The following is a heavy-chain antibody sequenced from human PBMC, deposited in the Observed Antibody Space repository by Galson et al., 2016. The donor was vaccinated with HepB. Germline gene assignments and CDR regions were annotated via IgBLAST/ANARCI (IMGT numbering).Heavy chain of an antibody. V-gene: IGHV3-30*04. J-gene: IGHJ2*01. Sequence: SLRLSCAASGFSFRSYALHWLRHAPGKGLQWVAGISDDGSDTLYADSVRGRFTISSDKSKNTLYLQMTSLRAEDTAVYHCARDPSPVIFGYFDLWGRGTLVTVSS. D-gene: IGHD3/OR15-3a*01. CDR1: GFSFRSYA. CDR3: ARDPSPVIFGYFDL. CDR2: ISDDGSDT.